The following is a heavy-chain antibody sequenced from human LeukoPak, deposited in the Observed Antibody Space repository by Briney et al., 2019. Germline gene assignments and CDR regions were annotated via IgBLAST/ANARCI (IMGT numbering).Heavy chain of an antibody. CDR2: INNSGST. CDR1: GGSFRGYY. V-gene: IGHV4-34*01. J-gene: IGHJ3*02. CDR3: ARGPLYCSSTSCRDAFDI. Sequence: SETLSLTCAVYGGSFRGYYWSWIRQPPGKGLECVGEINNSGSTNYNPSLKSRVTISVDTSKNQFSLKLSSVTAADTAVYYCARGPLYCSSTSCRDAFDIWGQGTMVTVSS. D-gene: IGHD2-2*01.